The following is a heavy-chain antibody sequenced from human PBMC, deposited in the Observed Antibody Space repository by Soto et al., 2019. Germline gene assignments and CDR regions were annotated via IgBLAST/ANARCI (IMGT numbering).Heavy chain of an antibody. J-gene: IGHJ6*02. D-gene: IGHD3-3*01. CDR2: ISAYNGNT. CDR1: GYTFTSYG. V-gene: IGHV1-18*01. Sequence: ASVKVSCKASGYTFTSYGISWVRQAPGQGLEWMGWISAYNGNTNYAQKLQGRVTITADESTSTAYMELSSLRSEDTAVYYCARLHYDFWSGSPSSGYYYYGMDVWGQGTTVTVSS. CDR3: ARLHYDFWSGSPSSGYYYYGMDV.